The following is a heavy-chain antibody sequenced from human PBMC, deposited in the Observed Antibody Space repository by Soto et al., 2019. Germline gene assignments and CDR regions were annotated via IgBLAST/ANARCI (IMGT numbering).Heavy chain of an antibody. J-gene: IGHJ6*02. V-gene: IGHV1-58*01. CDR3: AALGAYDYVWGSYRSGYYGMDV. Sequence: SVKVSCKASGFTFTSSAVQWVRQARGQRLEWIGWIVVGSGNTKYAQTFQERVTITRDMSTSTAYMELSSLRSEDTAVYYRAALGAYDYVWGSYRSGYYGMDVWGQGTTVTVSS. CDR1: GFTFTSSA. D-gene: IGHD3-16*02. CDR2: IVVGSGNT.